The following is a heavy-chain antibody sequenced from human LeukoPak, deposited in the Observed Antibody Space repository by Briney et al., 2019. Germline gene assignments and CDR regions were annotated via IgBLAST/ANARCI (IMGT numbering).Heavy chain of an antibody. J-gene: IGHJ6*02. Sequence: SQTLSLTCTVSGGSISSGGHSWSWIRQPPGKGLEWIGYIYHSGSGSTYYNPSLKSRVTISIDKSKNQFSLKLNSVTAADTAVYYCARINDLWSGPTLDVWGQGTTVTVSS. CDR2: IYHSGSGST. D-gene: IGHD3-3*01. CDR3: ARINDLWSGPTLDV. V-gene: IGHV4-30-2*01. CDR1: GGSISSGGHS.